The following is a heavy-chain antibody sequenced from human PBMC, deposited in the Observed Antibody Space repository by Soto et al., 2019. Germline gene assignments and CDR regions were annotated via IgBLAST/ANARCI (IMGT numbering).Heavy chain of an antibody. D-gene: IGHD3-9*01. CDR2: IDHSGST. J-gene: IGHJ4*02. CDR1: GGSFSGYY. Sequence: PSETLSLTCAVYGGSFSGYYWSWIRQPPGKGLEWIGEIDHSGSTNYNPSLKSRVTISVDTSKNQFSLKLSSVTAADTAVYYCASRALLRYFDYWGQGTRVTVSS. V-gene: IGHV4-34*01. CDR3: ASRALLRYFDY.